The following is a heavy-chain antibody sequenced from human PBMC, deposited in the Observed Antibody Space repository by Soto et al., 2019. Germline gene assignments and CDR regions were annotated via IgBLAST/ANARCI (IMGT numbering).Heavy chain of an antibody. J-gene: IGHJ6*03. CDR3: AGTTSHQWYYMDV. CDR2: ISSGSSTI. D-gene: IGHD1-7*01. V-gene: IGHV3-48*01. Sequence: GGSLRLSCAASGFTFSSYSMNWVRQAPGKGLEWVSYISSGSSTIYYADSVKGRFTISRDNAKNSLYLQMDSLRAEDTAVYYCAGTTSHQWYYMDVWGKGTTVTVSS. CDR1: GFTFSSYS.